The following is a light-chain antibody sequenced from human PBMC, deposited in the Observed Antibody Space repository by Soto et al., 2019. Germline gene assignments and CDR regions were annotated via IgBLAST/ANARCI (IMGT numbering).Light chain of an antibody. J-gene: IGKJ4*01. CDR2: DAS. CDR3: QQFSSYPLT. Sequence: VMTLSPATLSVSQGESATLSCRASQTVRSNYLACYQQKPGQAPRLLIYDASSRATGIPDRFSGGGSGTDFTLTINILEPEDVVVYYCQQFSSYPLTFGGGTKVDIK. V-gene: IGKV3-20*01. CDR1: QTVRSNY.